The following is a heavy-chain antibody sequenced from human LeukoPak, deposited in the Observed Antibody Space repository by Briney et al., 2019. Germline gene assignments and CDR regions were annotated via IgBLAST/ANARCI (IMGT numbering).Heavy chain of an antibody. CDR2: INHSGST. J-gene: IGHJ4*02. V-gene: IGHV4-34*01. CDR1: GGSFSGYY. D-gene: IGHD3-10*01. Sequence: SETLSLTCAVYGGSFSGYYWGWIRQPPGKGLEWIGEINHSGSTNYNPSLKSRVTISVDTSKSQFSLKLSSVTAADTAVYYCARTTTRGDPHYWGQGTLVTVSS. CDR3: ARTTTRGDPHY.